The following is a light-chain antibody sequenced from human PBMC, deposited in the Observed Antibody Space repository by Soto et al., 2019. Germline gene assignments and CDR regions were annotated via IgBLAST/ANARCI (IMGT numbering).Light chain of an antibody. CDR3: SSYTTSSTLGVV. V-gene: IGLV2-14*03. Sequence: QSALTQPASVSGSPRQSITISCTGTSSDVGGYNYVSWYQQHPGKGPKLIIYDVSNRPSGVSSRFSGSKSGNTASLTISGLQAEDEADYYCSSYTTSSTLGVVFGGGTKVTVL. J-gene: IGLJ2*01. CDR1: SSDVGGYNY. CDR2: DVS.